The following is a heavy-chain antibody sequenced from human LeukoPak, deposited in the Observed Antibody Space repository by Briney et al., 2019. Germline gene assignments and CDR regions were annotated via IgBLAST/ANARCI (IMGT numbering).Heavy chain of an antibody. J-gene: IGHJ4*02. CDR2: INSNSGGT. CDR3: ARDSETAMASYYFDY. Sequence: ASVKVSCKASGYTFTGYYMHWVRQAPGQGLEWMGWINSNSGGTKYVQKFQGRVTMTRDTSISTAYMELSSLRSEDMAVYYCARDSETAMASYYFDYWGQGTLVTVSS. V-gene: IGHV1-2*02. CDR1: GYTFTGYY. D-gene: IGHD5-18*01.